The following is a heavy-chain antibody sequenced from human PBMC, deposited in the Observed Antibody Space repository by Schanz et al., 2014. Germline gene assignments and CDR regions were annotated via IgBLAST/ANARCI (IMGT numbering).Heavy chain of an antibody. J-gene: IGHJ4*02. V-gene: IGHV3-33*06. CDR1: GFAFRSYA. CDR3: AKHVRSLTGNDY. D-gene: IGHD3-9*01. Sequence: QAQLVESGGGVVQPGRSLRLSCAASGFAFRSYAMHWVRQAPGKGLEWAALIWYDGSNEYYADSVKGRFTISRDNPKKTLYLQMNSLRAEDTAVYYCAKHVRSLTGNDYWGQGTLVTVAS. CDR2: IWYDGSNE.